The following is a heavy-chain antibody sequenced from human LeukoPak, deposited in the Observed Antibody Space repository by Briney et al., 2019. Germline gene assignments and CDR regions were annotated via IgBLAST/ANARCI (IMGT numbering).Heavy chain of an antibody. J-gene: IGHJ4*02. Sequence: SETLSLTCTVSGYPISSGYYWGWIRQPPGKGLEWIGSIYHSGSTYYNPSLKSRVTISVDTSKNQFSLKLSSVTAADTAVYYCARSGPGYSSGGSWGYFDYWGQGTLVTVSS. V-gene: IGHV4-38-2*02. CDR1: GYPISSGYY. CDR3: ARSGPGYSSGGSWGYFDY. CDR2: IYHSGST. D-gene: IGHD6-19*01.